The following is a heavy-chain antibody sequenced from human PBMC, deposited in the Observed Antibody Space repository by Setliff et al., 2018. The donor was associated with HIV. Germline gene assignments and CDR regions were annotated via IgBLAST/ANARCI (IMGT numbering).Heavy chain of an antibody. J-gene: IGHJ5*02. CDR3: ARDVGGFTVFAVPRGGFDP. D-gene: IGHD3-3*01. V-gene: IGHV4-59*01. CDR2: SYYTGRT. CDR1: GGSISTYY. Sequence: SETLSLTCTVSGGSISTYYWSWIRQAPGRGLEWIGHSYYTGRTNYNPSLKSRVTMSLDSSKKQFSLKLSAVTAADTAVYFCARDVGGFTVFAVPRGGFDPWGQGTLVTVSS.